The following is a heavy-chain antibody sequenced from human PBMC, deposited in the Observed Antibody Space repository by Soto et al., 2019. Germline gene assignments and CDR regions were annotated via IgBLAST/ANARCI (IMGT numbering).Heavy chain of an antibody. CDR2: ISSSSSTI. D-gene: IGHD2-2*01. CDR3: AREHCSSTSCLNVFDY. J-gene: IGHJ4*02. Sequence: EVQLVESGGGLVQPGGSLXLSCAASGFTFSSYSMNWVRQAPGKGLEWVSYISSSSSTIYYADSVKGRFTISRDNAKNSLYLQMNSLRAEDTAVYYCAREHCSSTSCLNVFDYWGQGTLVTVSS. V-gene: IGHV3-48*01. CDR1: GFTFSSYS.